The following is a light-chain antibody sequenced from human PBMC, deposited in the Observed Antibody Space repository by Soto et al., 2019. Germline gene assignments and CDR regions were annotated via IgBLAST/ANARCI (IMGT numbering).Light chain of an antibody. CDR2: GNI. Sequence: QSVRTQPPSVSGAPGQRVTISCTGSSFNIGAGYDVHWYQQIPGTAPKLLIYGNINRPSGVPDRFSGSKSGTSASLAITGLQAEDEAEYYCQSYDSSLSGSGVVFGGGTKLTVL. V-gene: IGLV1-40*01. CDR3: QSYDSSLSGSGVV. J-gene: IGLJ2*01. CDR1: SFNIGAGYD.